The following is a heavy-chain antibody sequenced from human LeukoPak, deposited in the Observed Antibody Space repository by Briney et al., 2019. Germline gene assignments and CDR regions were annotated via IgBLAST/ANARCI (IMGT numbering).Heavy chain of an antibody. CDR1: GFTLSNAW. D-gene: IGHD2-15*01. CDR2: IKSKTDGGTT. V-gene: IGHV3-15*01. Sequence: GGSLRLSCAASGFTLSNAWMSWVRQAPGKGLEWVGRIKSKTDGGTTDYAAPVKGRLTISRDDSKNTLYLQMNSLKTEDTAVYYCTTAEDIVVVVAATGAVDIWGQGTMVTVSS. J-gene: IGHJ3*02. CDR3: TTAEDIVVVVAATGAVDI.